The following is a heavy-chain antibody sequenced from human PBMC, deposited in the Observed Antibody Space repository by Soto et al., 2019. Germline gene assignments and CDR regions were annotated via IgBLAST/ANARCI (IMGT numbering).Heavy chain of an antibody. CDR1: GGSINNHY. V-gene: IGHV4-59*11. D-gene: IGHD7-27*01. CDR2: IYYTGST. CDR3: ARANWYSEY. J-gene: IGHJ4*02. Sequence: QVHLQESGPGLVKPSETLSLTCTVSGGSINNHYWSWIRQPPGKGLEWIGYIYYTGSTNYNPSLKSSIPMSGDTSKNQVSPNPASLAAADSAIYFCARANWYSEYWGQGTLITVSS.